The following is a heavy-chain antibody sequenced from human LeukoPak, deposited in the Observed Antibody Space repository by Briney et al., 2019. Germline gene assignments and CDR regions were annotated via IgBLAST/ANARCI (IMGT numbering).Heavy chain of an antibody. J-gene: IGHJ6*02. CDR3: ARRSYLREGGHYGMDV. CDR1: GFTFSSYS. Sequence: GGSLRLSCAASGFTFSSYSMNWVRQAPGKGLEWVSYISSSSSTIYYADSVKGRFTISRDNAKNSLYLQMNSLRAEDTAVFYCARRSYLREGGHYGMDVWGQGTTVTVSS. D-gene: IGHD1-26*01. CDR2: ISSSSSTI. V-gene: IGHV3-48*01.